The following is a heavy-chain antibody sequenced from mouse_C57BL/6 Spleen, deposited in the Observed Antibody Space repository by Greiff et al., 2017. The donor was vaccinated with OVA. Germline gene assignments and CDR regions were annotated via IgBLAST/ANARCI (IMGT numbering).Heavy chain of an antibody. D-gene: IGHD1-1*01. CDR1: GFSLTSYG. V-gene: IGHV2-5*01. CDR2: IWRGGST. J-gene: IGHJ1*03. CDR3: AKTDGSGYFDV. Sequence: VQRVESGPGLVQPSQSLSITCTVSGFSLTSYGVHWVRQSPGKGLEWLGVIWRGGSTDYNAAFMSRLSITKDNSKSQVFFKMNSLQADDTAIYYCAKTDGSGYFDVWGTGTTVTVSS.